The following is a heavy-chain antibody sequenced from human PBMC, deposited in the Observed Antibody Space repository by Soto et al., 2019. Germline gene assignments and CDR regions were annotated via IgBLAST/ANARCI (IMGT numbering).Heavy chain of an antibody. CDR2: INHLETT. V-gene: IGHV4-30-2*01. D-gene: IGHD1-26*01. J-gene: IGHJ4*02. Sequence: LSLTCTVSGASITFGGYSWSWIRQTPGKGLEWIGYINHLETTFYNPSFESRLTLSIDRAKNQFSLKLHSMSAADRAVYFCARGGGSDSFDYWGQGIRVTAPQ. CDR3: ARGGGSDSFDY. CDR1: GASITFGGYS.